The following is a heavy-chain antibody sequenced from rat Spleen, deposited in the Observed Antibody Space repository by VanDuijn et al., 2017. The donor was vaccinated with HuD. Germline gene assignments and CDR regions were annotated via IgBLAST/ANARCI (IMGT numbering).Heavy chain of an antibody. D-gene: IGHD4-3*01. J-gene: IGHJ4*01. V-gene: IGHV5-17*01. CDR1: GFTFSDYA. CDR2: IIYDGSAA. CDR3: ARPSARYSSGYSYYFEH. Sequence: EVQLVESGGGLVQPGRSLKLSCVASGFTFSDYAMAWVRQAPEKGLEWVATIIYDGSAAYYRDSVKGRFTISRDNAESTLYLQVDSLRSEDTATYYCARPSARYSSGYSYYFEHWGQGTSVTVSS.